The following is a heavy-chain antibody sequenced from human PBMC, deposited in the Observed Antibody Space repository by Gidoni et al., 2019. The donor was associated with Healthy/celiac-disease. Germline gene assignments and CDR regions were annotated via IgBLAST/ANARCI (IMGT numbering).Heavy chain of an antibody. CDR2: INPNSGGT. Sequence: QVQLVQSGAEVKKPGASVKVSCKASGYTFTGYYMHWVRQAPGQGLEWRGWINPNSGGTNYAQKFQGRVTMTRDTSISTAYMELSRLRSDDTAVYYCARDAPDYYDSSGYVDYWGQGTLVTVSS. V-gene: IGHV1-2*02. CDR3: ARDAPDYYDSSGYVDY. J-gene: IGHJ4*02. D-gene: IGHD3-22*01. CDR1: GYTFTGYY.